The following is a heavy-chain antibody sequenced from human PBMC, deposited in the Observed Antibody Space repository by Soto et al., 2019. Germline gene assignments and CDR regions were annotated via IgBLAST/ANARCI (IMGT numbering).Heavy chain of an antibody. J-gene: IGHJ6*02. V-gene: IGHV5-51*01. CDR1: GYSFTSYW. CDR3: ARNGVVVAATFHYYYGMDV. CDR2: IYPGDSDT. D-gene: IGHD2-15*01. Sequence: GESLKISCKGSGYSFTSYWIGWVRQMPGKGLEWMGIIYPGDSDTRYSPSFQGQVTISADKSISTAYLQWSSLKASDTAMYYCARNGVVVAATFHYYYGMDVWGQGTTVTVSS.